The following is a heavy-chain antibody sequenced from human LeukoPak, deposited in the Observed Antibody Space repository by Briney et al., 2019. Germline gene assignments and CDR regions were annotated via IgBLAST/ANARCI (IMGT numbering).Heavy chain of an antibody. CDR2: IKHDAREK. V-gene: IGHV3-7*01. D-gene: IGHD2/OR15-2a*01. J-gene: IGHJ4*02. CDR3: ARSAFPADY. Sequence: QPGGSLRLSCTASGFTFSTYWMTWVRQAPGEGLEWVANIKHDAREKYYVDSVMGRFTISRDNAKNSVYLQMNSLRAEDTALYYCARSAFPADYWGQGILVTVSS. CDR1: GFTFSTYW.